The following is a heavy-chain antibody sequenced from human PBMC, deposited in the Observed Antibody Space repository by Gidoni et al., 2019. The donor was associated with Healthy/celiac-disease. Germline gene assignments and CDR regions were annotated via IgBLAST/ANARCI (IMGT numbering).Heavy chain of an antibody. CDR2: ISGSGGST. CDR3: AKTKRYCSGGSCYYYFDY. V-gene: IGHV3-23*01. J-gene: IGHJ4*02. D-gene: IGHD2-15*01. CDR1: GSTFSSYA. Sequence: EVQLLESGGGLVQPGGSLRLSCAASGSTFSSYAMSWVRQAPGKGLEWVSAISGSGGSTYYADSVKGRFTISRDNSKNTLYLQMNSLRAEDTAVYYCAKTKRYCSGGSCYYYFDYWGQGTLVTVSS.